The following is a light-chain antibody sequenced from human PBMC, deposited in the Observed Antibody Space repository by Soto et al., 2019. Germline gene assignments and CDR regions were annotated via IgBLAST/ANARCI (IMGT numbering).Light chain of an antibody. Sequence: EIVLTQSPGTLSLSPGERATLSCRASQSVSSRFLAWYQQIPGQAPRVLSYGASTRATGIPDRFSGSGSGTDFTLTISSLEPEDFAVYFCHQYDSSRTFGQGTKVEMK. CDR3: HQYDSSRT. CDR2: GAS. J-gene: IGKJ1*01. CDR1: QSVSSRF. V-gene: IGKV3-20*01.